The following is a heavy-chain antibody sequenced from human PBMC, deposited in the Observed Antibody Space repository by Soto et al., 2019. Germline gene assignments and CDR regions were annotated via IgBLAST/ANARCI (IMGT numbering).Heavy chain of an antibody. CDR1: GFTFSDYA. Sequence: VQLVESGGGVVQPGRSLRLSCAASGFTFSDYAMHWVRQAPGKGLEWVAVVSHDGRNTRYADSVKGRFTISRDSSKNPVSLEMTSLRAEDTAVYYCAKGGRQWLVTSDFNYWGQGALVTVSS. V-gene: IGHV3-30*18. J-gene: IGHJ4*02. D-gene: IGHD6-19*01. CDR2: VSHDGRNT. CDR3: AKGGRQWLVTSDFNY.